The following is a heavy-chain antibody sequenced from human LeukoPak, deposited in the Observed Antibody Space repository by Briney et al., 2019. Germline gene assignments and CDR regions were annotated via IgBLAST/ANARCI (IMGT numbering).Heavy chain of an antibody. J-gene: IGHJ4*02. CDR3: AREPSGNYFDY. CDR1: GYTFTGYY. D-gene: IGHD3-10*01. V-gene: IGHV1-2*02. Sequence: GASVKVSCKASGYTFTGYYMHWVRQAPGQGLEWMGWVNPNSGGANYAQKFQGRVTMTRDTSISTAYMELSRLRSDDTAVYYCAREPSGNYFDYWGQGTLVTVSS. CDR2: VNPNSGGA.